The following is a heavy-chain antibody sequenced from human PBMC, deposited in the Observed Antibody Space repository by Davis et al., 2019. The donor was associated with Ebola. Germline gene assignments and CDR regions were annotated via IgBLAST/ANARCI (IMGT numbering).Heavy chain of an antibody. D-gene: IGHD4-23*01. J-gene: IGHJ3*02. Sequence: GESLKISCAASGFTFSSYGMHWVRQAPGKGLEWVAVISYDGSNKYYADSVKGRFTISRDNSKNTLYLQMNSLRAEDTAVYYCAKDDYGGNSGAFDIWGQGTMVTVSS. V-gene: IGHV3-30*18. CDR3: AKDDYGGNSGAFDI. CDR1: GFTFSSYG. CDR2: ISYDGSNK.